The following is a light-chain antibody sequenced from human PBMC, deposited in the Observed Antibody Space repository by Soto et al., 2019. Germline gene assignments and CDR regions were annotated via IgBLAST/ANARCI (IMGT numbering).Light chain of an antibody. CDR1: KLGYKY. Sequence: SYELTQQPSVSVSPGQTASITCSGDKLGYKYACWYQQKPGQSPLLVIYQDNKRPSGIPERFSGSNSGNTATLTISGTQAMDEADYYCQAWDSSTVVFGGGTKLTVL. J-gene: IGLJ2*01. CDR3: QAWDSSTVV. CDR2: QDN. V-gene: IGLV3-1*01.